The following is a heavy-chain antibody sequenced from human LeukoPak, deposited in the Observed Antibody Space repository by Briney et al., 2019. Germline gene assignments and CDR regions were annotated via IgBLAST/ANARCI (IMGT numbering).Heavy chain of an antibody. CDR2: INSDGSST. V-gene: IGHV3-74*01. CDR1: GFTFSSYW. J-gene: IGHJ4*02. D-gene: IGHD6-19*01. CDR3: ARAPRKAVAFDY. Sequence: PGGSLRLSCAASGFTFSSYWMHWVRQAPGKGLVWVSRINSDGSSTSYADPVKGRFTISRDNAKNTLYLQMNSLRAEDTAVYYCARAPRKAVAFDYWGQGTLVTVSS.